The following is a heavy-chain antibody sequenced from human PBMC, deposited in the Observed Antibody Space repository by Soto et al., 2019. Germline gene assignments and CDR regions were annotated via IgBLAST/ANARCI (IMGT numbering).Heavy chain of an antibody. J-gene: IGHJ4*02. Sequence: QVQLQESGPGLVKPSQTLSLTCTVSGGSISSGGYYWSWIRQHPGKGLEWIGYIYYSGSTYYNPSLKSRVTISVDTSKNQFSLKLSSVTAADTAVYYCARDRGWLLVPGWDYFDYWGQGTLVTVSS. CDR2: IYYSGST. CDR1: GGSISSGGYY. D-gene: IGHD3-22*01. V-gene: IGHV4-31*03. CDR3: ARDRGWLLVPGWDYFDY.